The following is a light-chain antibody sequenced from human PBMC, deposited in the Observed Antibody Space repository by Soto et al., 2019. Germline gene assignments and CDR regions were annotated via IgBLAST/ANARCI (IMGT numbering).Light chain of an antibody. V-gene: IGKV1-5*03. Sequence: IQVDQSPTPLPGSLGSRGTIPFRASQTISSWLAWYQQKPGKAPKLLIYEASSLKSGVPSRFSGSGSGTEFTLTISSLQPDDFATYYCQHYNSYPWTFGQGTKVDIK. CDR2: EAS. J-gene: IGKJ1*01. CDR1: QTISSW. CDR3: QHYNSYPWT.